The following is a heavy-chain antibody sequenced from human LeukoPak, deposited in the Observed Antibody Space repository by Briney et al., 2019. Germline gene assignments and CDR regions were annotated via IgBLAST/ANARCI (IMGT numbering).Heavy chain of an antibody. Sequence: PGRSLRLSCGASGFTFSIYGMHWVRQAPGKGPEWVAVIWFDGSNKYYADSVKGRFTISRDNSKNTLCLQINSLRAEDTAVYYCARANYGSGSNYYYGLDVWGQGTTVTVSS. CDR1: GFTFSIYG. V-gene: IGHV3-33*01. J-gene: IGHJ6*02. CDR2: IWFDGSNK. CDR3: ARANYGSGSNYYYGLDV. D-gene: IGHD3-10*01.